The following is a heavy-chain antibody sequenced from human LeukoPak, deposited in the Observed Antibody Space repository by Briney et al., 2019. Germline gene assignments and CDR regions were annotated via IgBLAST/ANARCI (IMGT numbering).Heavy chain of an antibody. CDR3: AKDPGFGWGLYYFDY. J-gene: IGHJ4*02. CDR2: ISGSGGST. V-gene: IGHV3-23*01. Sequence: HPGGSLRLSCAASGFTFSSYAMSWVRQAPGKGLEWVSAISGSGGSTYYADSVKGRFTISRDNSKNTLYLQMNSLRAEDTAVYYCAKDPGFGWGLYYFDYWGQGTLVTASS. CDR1: GFTFSSYA. D-gene: IGHD3-9*01.